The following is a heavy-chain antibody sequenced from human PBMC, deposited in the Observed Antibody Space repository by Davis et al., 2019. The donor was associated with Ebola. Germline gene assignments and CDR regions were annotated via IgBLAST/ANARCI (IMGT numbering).Heavy chain of an antibody. V-gene: IGHV4-59*12. CDR3: AAIVVVPAAIFGDYYYYGMDV. CDR1: GGSISSYY. D-gene: IGHD2-2*02. J-gene: IGHJ6*02. CDR2: IYYSGST. Sequence: MPSETLSLTCTVSGGSISSYYWSWIRQPPGKGLEWIGYIYYSGSTNYNPSLKSRVTISVDTSKNQFSLKLSSVTAADTAVYYCAAIVVVPAAIFGDYYYYGMDVWGQGTTVTVSS.